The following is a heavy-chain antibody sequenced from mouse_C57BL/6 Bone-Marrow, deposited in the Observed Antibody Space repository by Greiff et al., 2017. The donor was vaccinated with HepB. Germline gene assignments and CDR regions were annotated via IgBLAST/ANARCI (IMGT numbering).Heavy chain of an antibody. CDR1: GFTFSDYG. CDR2: ISSGSSTI. J-gene: IGHJ3*01. D-gene: IGHD2-5*01. V-gene: IGHV5-17*01. Sequence: EVHLVESGGGLVKPGGSLKLSCAASGFTFSDYGMHWVRQAPEKGLEWVAYISSGSSTIYYADKVKGRFTISRDNAKNTLFLQMTSLRSEDTAMYYCARYYSNYLAWFAYWGQGTLVTVSA. CDR3: ARYYSNYLAWFAY.